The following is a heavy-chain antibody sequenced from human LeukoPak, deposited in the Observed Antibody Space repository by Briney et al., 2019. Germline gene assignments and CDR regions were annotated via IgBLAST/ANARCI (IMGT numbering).Heavy chain of an antibody. CDR1: GFTFSSYA. Sequence: PGRSLRLSCAASGFTFSSYAMHWVRQAPGKGLEWVSSISSSSSYICYADSVKGRFTISRDNAKNSLYLQMNSLRAEDTAVYYCARDGDSSGWFYFDYWGQGTLVTVSS. D-gene: IGHD6-19*01. V-gene: IGHV3-21*01. CDR3: ARDGDSSGWFYFDY. J-gene: IGHJ4*02. CDR2: ISSSSSYI.